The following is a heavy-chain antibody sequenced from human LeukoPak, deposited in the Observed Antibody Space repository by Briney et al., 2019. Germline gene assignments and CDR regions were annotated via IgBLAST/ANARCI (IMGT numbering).Heavy chain of an antibody. V-gene: IGHV3-23*01. CDR2: ISGSGGST. Sequence: PGGSLRLSCAASGFTFSSYAMSWVRQAPGKGMEWVSAISGSGGSTYYADSVKGRFTISRDNSKNTLYLQMNSLRAEDTAVYYCAKDISVVPAAAFDYWGQGTLVTVSS. D-gene: IGHD2-2*01. J-gene: IGHJ4*02. CDR3: AKDISVVPAAAFDY. CDR1: GFTFSSYA.